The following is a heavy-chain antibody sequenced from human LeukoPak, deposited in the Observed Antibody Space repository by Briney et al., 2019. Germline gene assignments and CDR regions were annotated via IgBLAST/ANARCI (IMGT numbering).Heavy chain of an antibody. D-gene: IGHD3-9*01. CDR2: ISAYNGNT. J-gene: IGHJ4*02. CDR3: ARDGYFDWLFPYYLDY. CDR1: GYTFTSYG. V-gene: IGHV1-18*01. Sequence: ASVKVSCKASGYTFTSYGISWVRQAPGQGLEWMGWISAYNGNTNYAQKLQGRVTMTTGTSTSTAYMELRGLRSDDTAVYYCARDGYFDWLFPYYLDYWGQGTLVTVSS.